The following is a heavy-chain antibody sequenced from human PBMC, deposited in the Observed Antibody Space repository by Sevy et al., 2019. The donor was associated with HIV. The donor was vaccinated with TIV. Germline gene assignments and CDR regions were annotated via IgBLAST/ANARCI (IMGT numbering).Heavy chain of an antibody. Sequence: GGSLRLSCAMSGITFSDYSMNWVRQAPGKGLEWVSSISSSSTFIYYAESVKGRFTISRDNAKNSLYLQMNSLRAEDTALYYCARGRGVGTSSYGMDVWGQGTTVTVSS. CDR3: ARGRGVGTSSYGMDV. CDR1: GITFSDYS. J-gene: IGHJ6*02. D-gene: IGHD1-26*01. V-gene: IGHV3-21*01. CDR2: ISSSSTFI.